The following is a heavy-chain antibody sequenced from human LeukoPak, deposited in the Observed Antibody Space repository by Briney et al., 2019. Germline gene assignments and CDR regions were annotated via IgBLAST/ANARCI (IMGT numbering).Heavy chain of an antibody. D-gene: IGHD3-3*01. CDR1: GFTVSSHY. V-gene: IGHV3-66*01. CDR3: ARSLRNAFDI. J-gene: IGHJ3*02. Sequence: GGSLRLSCAASGFTVSSHYMTWVRQAPGKGLEWVSVLYSGGSTYYADSVRGRFTISRDNSKNTLYLQMNSLRAEDTAVYYCARSLRNAFDIWGQGTMVTVSS. CDR2: LYSGGST.